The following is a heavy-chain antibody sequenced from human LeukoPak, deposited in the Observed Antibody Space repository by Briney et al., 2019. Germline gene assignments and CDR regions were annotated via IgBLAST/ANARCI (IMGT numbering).Heavy chain of an antibody. CDR3: AGITMVRGVLDY. CDR1: GGTFSIYA. Sequence: SVKVSCKASGGTFSIYAISWVRQAPGQGLEWMGGIIPIFGTANYAQKFQGRVTITADESTSTAYMELSSLRSEDTAVYYCAGITMVRGVLDYWGQGTLVTVSS. V-gene: IGHV1-69*13. CDR2: IIPIFGTA. D-gene: IGHD3-10*01. J-gene: IGHJ4*02.